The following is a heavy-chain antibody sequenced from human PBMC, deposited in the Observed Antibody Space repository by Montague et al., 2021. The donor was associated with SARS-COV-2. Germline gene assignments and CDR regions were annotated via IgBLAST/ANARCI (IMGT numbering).Heavy chain of an antibody. D-gene: IGHD6-19*01. Sequence: SETLSLTCTVSGGSISSSSYYWARIRQSPGRGLEWIGYIYKSEKTNYNPSLKSRVTISEDTSKNQFSLKLWSVTAADTAVYYCARNIGWYSHDRWGQGTLVTVSS. J-gene: IGHJ5*02. V-gene: IGHV4-61*05. CDR1: GGSISSSSYY. CDR2: IYKSEKT. CDR3: ARNIGWYSHDR.